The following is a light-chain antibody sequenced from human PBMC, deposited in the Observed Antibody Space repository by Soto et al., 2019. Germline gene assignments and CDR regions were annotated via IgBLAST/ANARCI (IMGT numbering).Light chain of an antibody. Sequence: AIRMTQSPSSLSASTGDRVTITCRASQGISSYLAWYQQKPGKAPKLLIYAASTLQSGVPSRFSGGGSGTDFTLTISCLQSEDFATYYCPQYYSYPYTFGQGTRLEIK. V-gene: IGKV1-8*01. J-gene: IGKJ5*01. CDR1: QGISSY. CDR2: AAS. CDR3: PQYYSYPYT.